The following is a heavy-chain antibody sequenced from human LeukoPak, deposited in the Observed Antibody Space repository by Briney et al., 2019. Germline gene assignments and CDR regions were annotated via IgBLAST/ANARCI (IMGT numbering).Heavy chain of an antibody. Sequence: PSETLSLTCAVNGGSFSGFYWSWIRQPPGKGLEWIGEFDHSGITNYNPSLKSRATISVDTSKTQFSLTVRSVTAADTAVYYCARQGQPLRFLEWFLWGQGTLVTVSS. J-gene: IGHJ4*02. V-gene: IGHV4-34*01. CDR2: FDHSGIT. D-gene: IGHD3-3*01. CDR3: ARQGQPLRFLEWFL. CDR1: GGSFSGFY.